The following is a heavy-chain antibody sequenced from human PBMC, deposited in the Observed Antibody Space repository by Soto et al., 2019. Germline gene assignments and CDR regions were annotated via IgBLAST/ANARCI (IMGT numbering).Heavy chain of an antibody. D-gene: IGHD4-17*01. V-gene: IGHV3-11*06. CDR1: WFIFNDYY. CDR2: ISGSSGSK. Sequence: VGSLRLSCAASWFIFNDYYMSWIRQAPGKGLEWLSNISGSSGSKKYADAGKGRFTISRDNAKKSLYLEMHSLRAEDTAVYYCARYAAEVTTFFDHWGQGTLVTVSS. CDR3: ARYAAEVTTFFDH. J-gene: IGHJ4*02.